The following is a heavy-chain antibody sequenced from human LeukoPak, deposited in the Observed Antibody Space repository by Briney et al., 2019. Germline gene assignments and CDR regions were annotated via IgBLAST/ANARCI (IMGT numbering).Heavy chain of an antibody. Sequence: GGSLRLSCAASGFTFSIYVMSWVRQAPGKGLEWVSTLSGRGGNSYYADSVRGRFTISRDNSKNTLYLQKNSLRADDTAIYYCAKSMTLQWRGFFDLWGRGTHVTVSS. J-gene: IGHJ2*01. V-gene: IGHV3-23*01. CDR1: GFTFSIYV. CDR2: LSGRGGNS. D-gene: IGHD6-19*01. CDR3: AKSMTLQWRGFFDL.